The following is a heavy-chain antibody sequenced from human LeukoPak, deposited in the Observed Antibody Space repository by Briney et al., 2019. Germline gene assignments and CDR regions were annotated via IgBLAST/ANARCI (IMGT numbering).Heavy chain of an antibody. D-gene: IGHD1-26*01. V-gene: IGHV4-59*01. CDR3: AREGAYYMDV. CDR2: IYYSGST. CDR1: GGSISSYY. Sequence: SETLSLTSTVSGGSISSYYWSWIRQPPGKGLEWIGYIYYSGSTNYNPSLKSRVTISLDTSKNQFSLKLSSVTAADTAVYYCAREGAYYMDVWGKGTTVTVSS. J-gene: IGHJ6*03.